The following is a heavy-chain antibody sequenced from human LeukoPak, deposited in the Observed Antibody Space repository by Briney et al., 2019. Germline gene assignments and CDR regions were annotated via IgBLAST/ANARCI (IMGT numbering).Heavy chain of an antibody. CDR3: ARRPYCTNGVCYAGYYYYYMDV. D-gene: IGHD2-8*01. Sequence: SETLSLTCAVYGGPFSGYYWSWIRQPPGKGLEWIGEINHCGSTNYNPSLKSRVTISVDTSKNQFSLKLGSVTAADTAVYYCARRPYCTNGVCYAGYYYYYMDVWGKGTTVTVSS. CDR1: GGPFSGYY. CDR2: INHCGST. J-gene: IGHJ6*03. V-gene: IGHV4-34*01.